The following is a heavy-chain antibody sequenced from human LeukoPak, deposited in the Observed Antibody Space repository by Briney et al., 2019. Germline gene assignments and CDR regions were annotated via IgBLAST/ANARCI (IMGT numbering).Heavy chain of an antibody. V-gene: IGHV4-38-2*02. D-gene: IGHD3-22*01. CDR2: IYHSGST. J-gene: IGHJ4*02. Sequence: SETLSLTCTVSGYSISSGYYWGWIRQPPGKGLEWIGSIYHSGSTYYNPSLKSRVTISVDTSKNQFSLKLSSVTAADTAVYYCARGGYRHYYDSSGYPRRFDYWGQGTLVTVSS. CDR1: GYSISSGYY. CDR3: ARGGYRHYYDSSGYPRRFDY.